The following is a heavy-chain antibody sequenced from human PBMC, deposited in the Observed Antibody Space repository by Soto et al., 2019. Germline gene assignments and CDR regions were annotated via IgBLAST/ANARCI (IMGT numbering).Heavy chain of an antibody. CDR3: ATTVTRLIAFDV. Sequence: GGSLRLSCAASGFTVSSHYMSWVRQTPGKGLEWVSILYASDSTLYADSVEGRFTISRDNSKNTVYLQLNSLRAEDTAVYYCATTVTRLIAFDVWGQGTMVTVSS. V-gene: IGHV3-53*01. J-gene: IGHJ3*01. CDR2: LYASDST. D-gene: IGHD4-17*01. CDR1: GFTVSSHY.